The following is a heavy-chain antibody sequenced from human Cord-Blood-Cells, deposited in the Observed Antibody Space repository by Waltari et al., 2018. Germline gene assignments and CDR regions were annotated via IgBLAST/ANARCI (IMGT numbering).Heavy chain of an antibody. CDR3: ARGEYVVVPAAIDY. CDR2: KSYDGSNK. D-gene: IGHD2-2*01. CDR1: GFTFSSYA. Sequence: VQLVESGGGVVQPGRSLRLSCAASGFTFSSYAMHWVRQAPGKGLEWVAVKSYDGSNKYYADSVKGRFTISRDNSKNTLYLQMNSLRAEDTAVYYCARGEYVVVPAAIDYWGQGTLVTVSS. V-gene: IGHV3-30-3*01. J-gene: IGHJ4*02.